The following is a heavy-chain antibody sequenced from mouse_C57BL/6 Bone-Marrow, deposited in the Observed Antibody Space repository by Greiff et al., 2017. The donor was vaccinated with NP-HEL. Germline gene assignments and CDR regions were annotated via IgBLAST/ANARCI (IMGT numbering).Heavy chain of an antibody. J-gene: IGHJ3*01. CDR3: ARSYYGNWFAY. CDR2: IHPNSGST. V-gene: IGHV1-64*01. D-gene: IGHD2-10*01. CDR1: GYTFTSYW. Sequence: VQLQQPGAELVKPGASVKLSCKASGYTFTSYWMHWVKQRPGQGLEWIGMIHPNSGSTNYNEKFKSKATLTVDKSSSTAYMQRSSLTSEDSAVYYCARSYYGNWFAYWGQGTLVTVSA.